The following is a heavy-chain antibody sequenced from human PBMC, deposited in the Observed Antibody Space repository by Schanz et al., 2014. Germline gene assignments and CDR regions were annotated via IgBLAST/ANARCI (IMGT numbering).Heavy chain of an antibody. V-gene: IGHV3-23*01. CDR3: AKDAENTAMITDYFDY. CDR2: ISASGGTT. Sequence: EVQLLESGGGLIQPGGSLRLSCAASGFIFGSSVMAWVRQAPGKGLEWVSAISASGGTTYYADSVKGRFTISRDNSKNTLYLQMNSLRAEDTAVYYCAKDAENTAMITDYFDYWGQGTLVTVSS. CDR1: GFIFGSSV. D-gene: IGHD5-18*01. J-gene: IGHJ4*02.